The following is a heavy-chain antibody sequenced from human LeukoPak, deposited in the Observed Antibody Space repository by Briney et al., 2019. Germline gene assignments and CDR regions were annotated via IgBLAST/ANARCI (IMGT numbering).Heavy chain of an antibody. Sequence: ASVKASCKASGYTFTSYYMHWVRQAPGQGLEWMVIINPTGGSTSYAQKFQGRVTMTRDTSTSTVYMELSSLTSEDTAVYYCARDPLWSELIWGQGTLVTVSS. V-gene: IGHV1-46*01. CDR3: ARDPLWSELI. CDR2: INPTGGST. CDR1: GYTFTSYY. D-gene: IGHD4/OR15-4a*01. J-gene: IGHJ4*02.